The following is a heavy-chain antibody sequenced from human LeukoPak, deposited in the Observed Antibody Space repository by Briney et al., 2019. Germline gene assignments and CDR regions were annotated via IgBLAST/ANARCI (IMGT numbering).Heavy chain of an antibody. D-gene: IGHD6-19*01. V-gene: IGHV3-66*01. CDR3: ARYNSGWNDY. CDR1: GFAVSSNY. CDR2: IYSGVGT. J-gene: IGHJ4*02. Sequence: GGSLRLSCAASGFAVSSNYMSWVRQAPGKGLEWVSIIYSGVGTYYADSVKGRFTISRSNPKDSLYLQMNSLRAEDTAVYYCARYNSGWNDYWGRGTLVTVSS.